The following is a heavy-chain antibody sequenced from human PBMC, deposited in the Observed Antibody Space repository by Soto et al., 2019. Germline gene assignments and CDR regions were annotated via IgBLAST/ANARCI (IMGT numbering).Heavy chain of an antibody. V-gene: IGHV1-69*06. CDR3: ARGGYSSTWSNLLDRSGLDV. Sequence: GASVKVSCKTSGGTFSSYAINWVRQAPGQGLEWMGGIVPLFRTTNYAQKFQGRVTITADTSTYTVYMELSELRSGDTAVDYCARGGYSSTWSNLLDRSGLDVWGQGTTVTVSS. J-gene: IGHJ6*02. D-gene: IGHD6-13*01. CDR2: IVPLFRTT. CDR1: GGTFSSYA.